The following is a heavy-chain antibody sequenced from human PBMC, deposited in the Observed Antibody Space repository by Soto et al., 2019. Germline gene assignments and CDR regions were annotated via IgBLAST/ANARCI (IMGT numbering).Heavy chain of an antibody. V-gene: IGHV3-23*01. D-gene: IGHD6-6*01. CDR1: GFTFSSYA. Sequence: QSGGSLRLSCAASGFTFSSYAMGWVRQAPGKGLEWVSAISGSGGSTYYADSVKGRFTISRDNSKNTLYLQMNSLRAEDTAVYYCAKADSSSPLGYFDYWGQGTLVTVSS. CDR3: AKADSSSPLGYFDY. CDR2: ISGSGGST. J-gene: IGHJ4*02.